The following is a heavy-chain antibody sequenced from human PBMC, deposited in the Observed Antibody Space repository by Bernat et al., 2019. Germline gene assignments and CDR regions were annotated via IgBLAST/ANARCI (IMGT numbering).Heavy chain of an antibody. CDR1: GFTFSRYT. D-gene: IGHD5-18*01. J-gene: IGHJ6*02. CDR2: ISYDGTNK. V-gene: IGHV3-30-3*01. CDR3: AGDQRDTDAWYLYYYYGMDV. Sequence: QVQLVESGGGVVQPGWSLRLSCAASGFTFSRYTIHWVRQAPGKGLEWVAVISYDGTNKYYADSVKGRFTISRDNSKNSLYLHMSSLRGEDTAVYYCAGDQRDTDAWYLYYYYGMDVWGQGTPVTVSS.